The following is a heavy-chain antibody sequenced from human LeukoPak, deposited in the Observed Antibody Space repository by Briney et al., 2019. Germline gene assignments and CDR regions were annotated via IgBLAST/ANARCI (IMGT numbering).Heavy chain of an antibody. CDR1: GFTFSTYE. CDR3: ARADIHFTILHS. V-gene: IGHV3-48*03. D-gene: IGHD3-3*01. Sequence: GGSLRLSCAASGFTFSTYEMNWVRQAPGKGLEWVSYISSSGSTIYYADSVKGRFSISRDNAKNSLYLQMNSLRVDDTAVYYCARADIHFTILHSWGQGTLVTVSS. CDR2: ISSSGSTI. J-gene: IGHJ4*02.